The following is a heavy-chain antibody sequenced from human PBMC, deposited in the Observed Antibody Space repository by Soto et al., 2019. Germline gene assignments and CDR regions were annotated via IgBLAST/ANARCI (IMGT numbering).Heavy chain of an antibody. J-gene: IGHJ6*03. CDR3: ARGGISHWAYFYYMDV. Sequence: QVQLQQWGAGLLKPSETLSLTCVVSGGSLSDYFWSWIRQPPGMALEWIGEINHLGSINYNPSLKSRVTMSVDTSKNQFSLTLNSVTAADPATYYCARGGISHWAYFYYMDVWDRGTTVTVSS. D-gene: IGHD2-21*01. CDR1: GGSLSDYF. CDR2: INHLGSI. V-gene: IGHV4-34*01.